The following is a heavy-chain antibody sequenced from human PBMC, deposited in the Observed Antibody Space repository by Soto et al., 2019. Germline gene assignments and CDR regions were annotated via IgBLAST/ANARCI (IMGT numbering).Heavy chain of an antibody. J-gene: IGHJ6*02. CDR3: DRCIQYGDYYGMDV. V-gene: IGHV1-18*01. D-gene: IGHD5-18*01. CDR1: GDTFYSHS. Sequence: QAQLVQSGAEVKKPGASVKVSCKASGDTFYSHSISWVRQAPGQGLEWMGRISADNGITKKAQKFRDRVTMTTDTSTSTMYTEQMNLRSEDSAMYYFDRCIQYGDYYGMDVWGQGTTVTVSS. CDR2: ISADNGIT.